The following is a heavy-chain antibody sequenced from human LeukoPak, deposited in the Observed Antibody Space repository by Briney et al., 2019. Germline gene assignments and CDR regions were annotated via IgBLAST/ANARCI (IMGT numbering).Heavy chain of an antibody. Sequence: PGGSLRLSCAASGFTFSSYSMNWVRQAPGKGLEWVSSISSSSSYIYYADSVKGRFTISRDNAKNSLYLQMNSLRAEDTAVYYCARGCSSTSCYDFDYWGQGTLVTVSS. D-gene: IGHD2-2*01. CDR2: ISSSSSYI. CDR1: GFTFSSYS. V-gene: IGHV3-21*01. CDR3: ARGCSSTSCYDFDY. J-gene: IGHJ4*02.